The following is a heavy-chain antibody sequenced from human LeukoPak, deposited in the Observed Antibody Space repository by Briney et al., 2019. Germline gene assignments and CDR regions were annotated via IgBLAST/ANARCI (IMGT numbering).Heavy chain of an antibody. CDR3: AEVGAQWRNFDY. V-gene: IGHV4-39*07. D-gene: IGHD1-26*01. CDR1: GGSISSSSYY. Sequence: SETLSLTCTVSGGSISSSSYYWGWIRQPPGKGLEWIGSIYYSGSTYYNPSLKSRVTISVDTSKNQFSLKLSSVTAADTAVYYCAEVGAQWRNFDYWGQGTLVTVSS. J-gene: IGHJ4*02. CDR2: IYYSGST.